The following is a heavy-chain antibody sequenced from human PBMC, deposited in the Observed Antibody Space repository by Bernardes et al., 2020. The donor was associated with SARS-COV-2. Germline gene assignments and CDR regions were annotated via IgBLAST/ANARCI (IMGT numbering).Heavy chain of an antibody. Sequence: GGSLRLSCAASGFTVSSNYMSWVRQAPGKGLEWVSVIYSGGSTYYADSVKGRFTISRDNSKNTLYLQMNSLRAEDTAVYYCARGRTSYYYGMDVWGQGTTVTVSS. CDR3: ARGRTSYYYGMDV. J-gene: IGHJ6*02. V-gene: IGHV3-53*01. CDR2: IYSGGST. CDR1: GFTVSSNY.